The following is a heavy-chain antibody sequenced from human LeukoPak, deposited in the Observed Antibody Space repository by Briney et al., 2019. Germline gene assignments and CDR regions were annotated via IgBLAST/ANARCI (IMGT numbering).Heavy chain of an antibody. D-gene: IGHD3-10*01. CDR2: IYHSGST. V-gene: IGHV4-38-2*02. CDR3: ARDGGKLLWFGDHQASFDY. CDR1: GYSISSGYY. J-gene: IGHJ4*02. Sequence: SETLSLTCTVSGYSISSGYYWGWIRQPPGKGLEWIGSIYHSGSTYYNPSLKSRVTISVDTSKNQFSLKLSSVTAADTAVYYCARDGGKLLWFGDHQASFDYWGQGTLVTVSS.